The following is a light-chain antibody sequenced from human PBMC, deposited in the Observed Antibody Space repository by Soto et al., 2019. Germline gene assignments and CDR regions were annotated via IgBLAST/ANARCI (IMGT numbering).Light chain of an antibody. CDR1: QAIRND. Sequence: IQMTQSPSSLSASVGDRVIITCRASQAIRNDLGWYQQKPGKAPNLLIYKASTLKSGVPSRFSGSGSGTEFTLTISSLQPDDFATYYCQHYSSYSEAFGQGTKVELK. V-gene: IGKV1-5*03. J-gene: IGKJ1*01. CDR2: KAS. CDR3: QHYSSYSEA.